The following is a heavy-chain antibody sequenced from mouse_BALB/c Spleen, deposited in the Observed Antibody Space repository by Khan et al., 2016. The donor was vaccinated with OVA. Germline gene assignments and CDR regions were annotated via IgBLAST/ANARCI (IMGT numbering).Heavy chain of an antibody. D-gene: IGHD2-1*01. CDR2: IIINVGST. V-gene: IGHV5-6-3*01. Sequence: EVELVESGGGLVQPGGSLKLSCAASGFTFSSYCMSLVRQTPDKRLELVATIIINVGSTYYPDSVKGRFTISRDNAKHTLYLQMSSLKSEHTAMYYCARVGIIYYGNYAYYFDYWGQGTTLTVAS. J-gene: IGHJ2*01. CDR3: ARVGIIYYGNYAYYFDY. CDR1: GFTFSSYC.